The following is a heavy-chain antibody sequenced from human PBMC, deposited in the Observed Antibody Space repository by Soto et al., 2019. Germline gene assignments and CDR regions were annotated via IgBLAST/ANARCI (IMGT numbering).Heavy chain of an antibody. Sequence: EVQLLESGGGLVQPGGSLRLSCAASGCTFSSYGMSWVRQAPGKGLEWVSAISRIGGSTYYAGSVKGRFTISRDKSKNTLYLQMNSLRAEDAAVYYCAKDSTHESECGGDCYPRYFDYWGQGTLVTASS. V-gene: IGHV3-23*01. CDR1: GCTFSSYG. CDR3: AKDSTHESECGGDCYPRYFDY. D-gene: IGHD2-21*02. J-gene: IGHJ4*02. CDR2: ISRIGGST.